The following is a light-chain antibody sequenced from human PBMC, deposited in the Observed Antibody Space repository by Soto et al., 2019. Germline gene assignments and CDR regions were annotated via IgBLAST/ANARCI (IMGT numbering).Light chain of an antibody. CDR2: HAS. CDR3: QQYQSYWT. CDR1: QSLSRW. V-gene: IGKV1-5*01. Sequence: DIQMTQSPSTLSGSVVDRGTISCRASQSLSRWLAWYQQKPGKAPKLLIYHASSLESGVPSRFSGSGFGTEFTLTISSLQPDDFATYYCQQYQSYWTFGQGTKVDIK. J-gene: IGKJ1*01.